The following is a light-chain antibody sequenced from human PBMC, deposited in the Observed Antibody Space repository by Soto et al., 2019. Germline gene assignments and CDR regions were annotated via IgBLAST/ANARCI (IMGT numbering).Light chain of an antibody. CDR3: QESDSVPFT. CDR2: AAS. Sequence: IQMTQSPSSLFGSVGDRVTITCRASQNIGNYLNLYQQKLGKAPKLLIYAASSLQSGVPSRFSGSGSGTYFTLTISSLQPDDSATYYCQESDSVPFTFGGGTKLEIK. CDR1: QNIGNY. J-gene: IGKJ4*01. V-gene: IGKV1-39*01.